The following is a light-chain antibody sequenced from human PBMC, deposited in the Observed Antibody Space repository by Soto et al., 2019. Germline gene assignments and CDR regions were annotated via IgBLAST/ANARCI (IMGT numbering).Light chain of an antibody. V-gene: IGLV2-8*01. J-gene: IGLJ1*01. CDR2: EVN. Sequence: QYVLTQPPSASGAPGQSVTISCTGTRSDIGGYKDVSWYQQHPGKAPQLMIYEVNMRPSGVPACFSGSKSGNPSSLTVSWFQAEDEADYYCSSYAGGINLEVFGTGTKVTVL. CDR3: SSYAGGINLEV. CDR1: RSDIGGYKD.